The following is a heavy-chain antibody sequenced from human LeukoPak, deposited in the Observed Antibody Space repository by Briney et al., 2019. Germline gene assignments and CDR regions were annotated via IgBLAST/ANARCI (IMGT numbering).Heavy chain of an antibody. CDR1: GGSISSSSYY. CDR3: ATRGYSNWFDP. V-gene: IGHV4-39*07. Sequence: PSETLSLTCTVSGGSISSSSYYWGWIRQPPGKGLEWIGSIYYSGSTYYNPSLKSRVTISVDTSKNQFSLKLSSVTAADTAVYYCATRGYSNWFDPWGQGTLVTVSS. D-gene: IGHD3-10*01. J-gene: IGHJ5*02. CDR2: IYYSGST.